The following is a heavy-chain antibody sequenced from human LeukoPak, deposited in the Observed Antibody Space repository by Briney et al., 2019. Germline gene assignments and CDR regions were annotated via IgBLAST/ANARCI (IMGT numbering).Heavy chain of an antibody. V-gene: IGHV4-59*01. D-gene: IGHD7-27*01. J-gene: IGHJ3*02. Sequence: PSETLSLTCTVSGGSISSYYWSWIRQPPGKGLEWIGYIYYSGSTNYNPSLKSRVTISVDTSKNQFSLKLSSVTAADTAVYYCASALTGDLGGAFDIWGQGTMVTVSS. CDR2: IYYSGST. CDR1: GGSISSYY. CDR3: ASALTGDLGGAFDI.